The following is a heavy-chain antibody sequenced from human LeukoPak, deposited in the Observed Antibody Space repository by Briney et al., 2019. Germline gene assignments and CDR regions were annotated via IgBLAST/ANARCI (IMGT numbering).Heavy chain of an antibody. CDR2: IYYSGST. CDR1: GGSISSSSYY. V-gene: IGHV4-39*07. J-gene: IGHJ3*02. Sequence: SETLSLTCTVSGGSISSSSYYWGWIRQPPGKGLEWIGSIYYSGSTYYNPSLKSRVTISVDTSKNQFSLKLSSVTAADTAVYYCAWSGSPHDAFDIWGQGTMVTVSS. CDR3: AWSGSPHDAFDI. D-gene: IGHD1-26*01.